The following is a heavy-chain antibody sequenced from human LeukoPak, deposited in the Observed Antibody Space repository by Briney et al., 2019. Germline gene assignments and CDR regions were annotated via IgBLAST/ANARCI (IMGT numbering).Heavy chain of an antibody. CDR1: GYTFTGYY. CDR3: ARGGKNCSGGSCYSYYYYGMDV. V-gene: IGHV1-2*04. D-gene: IGHD2-15*01. CDR2: INPNSGGT. J-gene: IGHJ6*02. Sequence: GASVKVSCKASGYTFTGYYMHWVRQAPGQGLEWMGWINPNSGGTNYAQKFQGWVTMTRDTSISTAYMELSRLRSDDTAVYYCARGGKNCSGGSCYSYYYYGMDVWGQGTTVTVSS.